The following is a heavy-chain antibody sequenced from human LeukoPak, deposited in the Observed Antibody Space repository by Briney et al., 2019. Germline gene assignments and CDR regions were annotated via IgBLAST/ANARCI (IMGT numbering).Heavy chain of an antibody. CDR2: ISGDGGST. V-gene: IGHV3-43*02. CDR1: GFTFSSYS. CDR3: AKGIGYYMDV. J-gene: IGHJ6*03. D-gene: IGHD2-15*01. Sequence: PGGSLRLSCAASGFTFSSYSMNWVRQAPGKGLEWVSLISGDGGSTYYADSVKGRFTISRDNSKNSLYLQMNSLRTEDTALYYCAKGIGYYMDVWGKGTTVTVSS.